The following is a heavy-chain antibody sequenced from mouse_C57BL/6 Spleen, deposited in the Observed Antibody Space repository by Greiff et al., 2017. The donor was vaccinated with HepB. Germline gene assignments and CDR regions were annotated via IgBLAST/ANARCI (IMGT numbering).Heavy chain of an antibody. CDR3: ARPSSGFPFAY. V-gene: IGHV1-80*01. CDR2: IYPGDGDT. D-gene: IGHD3-2*02. J-gene: IGHJ3*01. Sequence: QVQLKESGAELVKPGASVKISCKASGYAFSSYWMNWVKQRPGKGLEWIGQIYPGDGDTNYNGKFKGKATLTADKSSSTAYMQLSSLTSEDSAVYFCARPSSGFPFAYWGQGTLVTVSA. CDR1: GYAFSSYW.